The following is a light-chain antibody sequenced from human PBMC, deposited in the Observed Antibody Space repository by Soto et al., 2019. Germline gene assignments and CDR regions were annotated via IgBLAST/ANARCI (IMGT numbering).Light chain of an antibody. CDR2: DVS. Sequence: QSALTQPASVSGSPGQSITISCTGTSSDVRGYNYVSWYQEHPGKAPKLMIYDVSNRPSGVSNRFSGSKSGNTASLTISGLQAEDEADYYCSSYTSDSTYVFGTGTKVTVL. CDR3: SSYTSDSTYV. CDR1: SSDVRGYNY. J-gene: IGLJ1*01. V-gene: IGLV2-14*01.